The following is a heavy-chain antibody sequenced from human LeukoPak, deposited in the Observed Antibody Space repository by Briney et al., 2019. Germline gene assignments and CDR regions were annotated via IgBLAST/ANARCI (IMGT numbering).Heavy chain of an antibody. CDR1: GYTFTSPD. CDR3: ARAFPGSHNWFDP. J-gene: IGHJ5*02. V-gene: IGHV1-8*01. D-gene: IGHD1-26*01. CDR2: MNTNSGNA. Sequence: GASVKVSCKASGYTFTSPDINWLRQATGQGLEWMGWMNTNSGNAGYAQKFQGRVTMTSDTSISTAYMELTSLRSDDTAVYYCARAFPGSHNWFDPWGQGTLVTVSS.